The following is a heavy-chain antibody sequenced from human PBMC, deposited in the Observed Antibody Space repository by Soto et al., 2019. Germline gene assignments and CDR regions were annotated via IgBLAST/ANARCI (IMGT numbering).Heavy chain of an antibody. D-gene: IGHD5-18*01. CDR1: GFTFSSYA. V-gene: IGHV3-30-3*01. CDR2: ISYDGSNK. J-gene: IGHJ5*02. Sequence: PGGSLRLSCAASGFTFSSYAMHWVRQAPGKGLEWVAVISYDGSNKYYADSVKGRFTISRDNSKNTLYLQMNSLRAEDTAVYYCARDRSAVEEIQLWIQYNWFDPWGQGTLVTVSS. CDR3: ARDRSAVEEIQLWIQYNWFDP.